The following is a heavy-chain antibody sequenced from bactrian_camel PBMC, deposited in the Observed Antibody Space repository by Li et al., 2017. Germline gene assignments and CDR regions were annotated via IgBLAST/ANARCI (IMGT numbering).Heavy chain of an antibody. J-gene: IGHJ4*01. D-gene: IGHD3*01. CDR1: RVTYSGYC. Sequence: QVQLVESGGGSVEAGGSLKLTCTASRVTYSGYCFGWFRQAAGQGREGVATIDTSGSTSYSASVKGRFTISKDNGQNTLYLQMDNLRPEDTAMYYCAAPRCYGWPPRPDEWEYLGQGTQVTVS. CDR2: IDTSGST. CDR3: AAPRCYGWPPRPDEWEY. V-gene: IGHV3S1*01.